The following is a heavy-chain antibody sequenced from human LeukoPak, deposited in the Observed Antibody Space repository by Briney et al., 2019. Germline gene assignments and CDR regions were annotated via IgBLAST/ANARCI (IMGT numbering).Heavy chain of an antibody. CDR3: ARVRMVRGVIGGDFDY. CDR2: IYYSGNT. Sequence: TLSLTCTVSGGSISSGGFYWTWIRQHPGKGLEWIGYIYYSGNTYYNPSLKSRLTISVDRSKNQLSLKLTSVTAADTAVYYCARVRMVRGVIGGDFDYWGQGTLVTVSS. V-gene: IGHV4-31*03. CDR1: GGSISSGGFY. J-gene: IGHJ4*02. D-gene: IGHD3-10*01.